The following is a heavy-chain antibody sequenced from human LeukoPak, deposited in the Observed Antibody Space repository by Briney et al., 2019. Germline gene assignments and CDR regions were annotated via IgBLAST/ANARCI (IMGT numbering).Heavy chain of an antibody. V-gene: IGHV4-4*07. CDR2: ISGSGTI. Sequence: SETLSLTCTVSGGSINSYWSWIRQPAGKGLEWIGRISGSGTITYNPALQSRLSISIDTSKNQFSLKLMSVTAADTAVYYCARGLSGDSSGYYYSYYYMDVWGKGTTVTVSS. CDR1: GGSINSY. D-gene: IGHD3-22*01. J-gene: IGHJ6*03. CDR3: ARGLSGDSSGYYYSYYYMDV.